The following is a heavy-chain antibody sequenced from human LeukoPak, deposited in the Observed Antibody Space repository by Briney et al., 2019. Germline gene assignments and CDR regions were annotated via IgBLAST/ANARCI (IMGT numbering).Heavy chain of an antibody. V-gene: IGHV4-34*01. D-gene: IGHD3-10*01. CDR3: GREVRIPLRPIDY. J-gene: IGHJ4*02. Sequence: PSETLSLTCAVYGGSLSGYYWSWIRQPPGKGLEWLGEINHSGSTNYNPSLKSRLTISVDTSKNQLFLKMTSVTAADTSVYYCGREVRIPLRPIDYWGQGTLVTVSS. CDR1: GGSLSGYY. CDR2: INHSGST.